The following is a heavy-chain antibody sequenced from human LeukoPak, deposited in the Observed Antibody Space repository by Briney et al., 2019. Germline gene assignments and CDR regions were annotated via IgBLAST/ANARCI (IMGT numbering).Heavy chain of an antibody. CDR3: ASAVSLRYFDWLA. CDR1: GYTFTSYA. D-gene: IGHD3-9*01. J-gene: IGHJ4*02. V-gene: IGHV7-4-1*01. CDR2: INTNTGNP. Sequence: ASVKVSCKASGYTFTSYAMNWVRQAPGQGLEWMGWINTNTGNPTYAQGFTGRFVFSLDTSVSTAYLQICSLKAEDTAVYYCASAVSLRYFDWLAWGRGTLVTVSS.